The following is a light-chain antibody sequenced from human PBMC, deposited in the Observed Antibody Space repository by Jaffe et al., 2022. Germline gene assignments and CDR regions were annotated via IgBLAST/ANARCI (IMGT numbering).Light chain of an antibody. CDR1: SSDVGGYNF. CDR2: EVS. J-gene: IGLJ1*01. CDR3: SSYTRSTTYV. Sequence: QSALTQPASVSGSPGQSITISCTGTSSDVGGYNFVSWYQQYPGKAPKVIIYEVSNRPSGVSIRFSGSKSGNTASLTISGLQAEDEANYYCSSYTRSTTYVFGTGTEVTVL. V-gene: IGLV2-14*01.